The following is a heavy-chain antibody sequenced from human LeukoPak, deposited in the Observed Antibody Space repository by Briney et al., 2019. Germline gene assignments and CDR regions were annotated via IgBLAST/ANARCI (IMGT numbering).Heavy chain of an antibody. V-gene: IGHV3-30*18. D-gene: IGHD6-13*01. CDR3: AKEKGLAAAGYFDY. Sequence: GGSLRLSCTVSGFTVSSNSMSWVRQAPGKGLEWVAVISYDGSNKYYADSVKGRFTISRDNSKNTLYLQMNSLRAEDTAVYYCAKEKGLAAAGYFDYWGQGTLVTVSS. CDR1: GFTVSSNS. J-gene: IGHJ4*02. CDR2: ISYDGSNK.